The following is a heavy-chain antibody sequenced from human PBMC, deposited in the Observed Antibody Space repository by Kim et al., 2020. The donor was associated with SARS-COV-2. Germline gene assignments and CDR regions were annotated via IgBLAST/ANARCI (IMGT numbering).Heavy chain of an antibody. V-gene: IGHV3-9*01. J-gene: IGHJ5*02. CDR2: ISWNSSSL. Sequence: GGSLRLSCAASGFAFGDYAMHWVRQAPGKGLEWVSGISWNSSSLGYGGSVKGRFTISRDNAKKSLYLQMNNLRVEDTAVYYCVRDEMATKDWLLAWFDPWGQGTLVTVSS. CDR3: VRDEMATKDWLLAWFDP. D-gene: IGHD2-15*01. CDR1: GFAFGDYA.